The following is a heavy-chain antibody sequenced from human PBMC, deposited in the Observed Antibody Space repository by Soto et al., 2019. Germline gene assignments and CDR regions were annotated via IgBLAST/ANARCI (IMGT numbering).Heavy chain of an antibody. V-gene: IGHV4-34*01. CDR2: INHSGSA. CDR1: GGSFSDYI. Sequence: TSETLSLTCDVYGGSFSDYIWTWIRQTPGKGLQWIGQINHSGSANYNPSLKSRVTISVDTSKNQFSLKLSSVTAADTAVYYCARSYSSSWYYYGMDVWDQGTTVTVSS. J-gene: IGHJ6*02. CDR3: ARSYSSSWYYYGMDV. D-gene: IGHD6-13*01.